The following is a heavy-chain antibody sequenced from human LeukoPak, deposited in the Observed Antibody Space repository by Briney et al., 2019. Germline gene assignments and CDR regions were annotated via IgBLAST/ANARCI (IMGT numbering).Heavy chain of an antibody. CDR1: GFTFSSYS. Sequence: GGSLRLSCAASGFTFSSYSMNWVRQAPGKGLEWVSSISSSSSYIYYADSVKGRFTISRDNAKNSLYLHMNSLRAEDTAVYYCARDLDTIFGVVMPSYGMDVWGQGTTVTVSS. V-gene: IGHV3-21*01. D-gene: IGHD3-3*01. CDR3: ARDLDTIFGVVMPSYGMDV. J-gene: IGHJ6*02. CDR2: ISSSSSYI.